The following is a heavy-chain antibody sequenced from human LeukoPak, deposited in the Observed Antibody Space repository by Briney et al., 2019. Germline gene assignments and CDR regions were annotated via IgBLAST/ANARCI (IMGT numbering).Heavy chain of an antibody. D-gene: IGHD3-10*01. V-gene: IGHV1-18*04. CDR2: ISAYNGNT. CDR1: GYTFSGYY. Sequence: ASVKVSCKASGYTFSGYYMHWVRQAPGQGLEWMGWISAYNGNTNYAQKLQGRVTMTTDTSTSTAYMELRSLRSDDTAVYYCARGHEGTVGGLLYDYWGQGTLVTVSS. CDR3: ARGHEGTVGGLLYDY. J-gene: IGHJ4*02.